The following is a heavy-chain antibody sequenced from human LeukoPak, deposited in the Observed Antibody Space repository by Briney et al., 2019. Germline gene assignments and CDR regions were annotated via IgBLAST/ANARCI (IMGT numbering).Heavy chain of an antibody. CDR1: GYTFTGNY. Sequence: ASVKVSCKASGYTFTGNYMHWVRQAPGQGLEWMGWVNPTTGGTKYAQKFQGRVTMTRDTSISTAYMELSRLRSDDTAVYYCATQRGSYLWGTDFDYWGQGTLVTVSS. V-gene: IGHV1-2*02. CDR3: ATQRGSYLWGTDFDY. J-gene: IGHJ4*02. D-gene: IGHD3-16*01. CDR2: VNPTTGGT.